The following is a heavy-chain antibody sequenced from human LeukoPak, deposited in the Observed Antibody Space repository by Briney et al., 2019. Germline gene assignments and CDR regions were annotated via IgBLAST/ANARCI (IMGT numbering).Heavy chain of an antibody. CDR3: ARDKISIAAAHDAFDI. CDR1: GFTFSSYA. J-gene: IGHJ3*02. CDR2: IWYDGSNK. D-gene: IGHD6-13*01. V-gene: IGHV3-30*04. Sequence: PGGSLRLSCAASGFTFSSYAMHWVRQAPGKGLEWVAVIWYDGSNKYYADSVKGRFTISRDNSKNTLFLQMNSLRAEDTAVYHCARDKISIAAAHDAFDIWGQGTMVTVSS.